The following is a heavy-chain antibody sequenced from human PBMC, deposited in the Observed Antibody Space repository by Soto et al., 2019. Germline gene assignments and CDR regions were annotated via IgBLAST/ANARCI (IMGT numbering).Heavy chain of an antibody. J-gene: IGHJ3*02. CDR3: ASRLHLGDLFGWPAAFDI. CDR1: GYTFTGYY. V-gene: IGHV1-2*04. D-gene: IGHD3-16*01. Sequence: GASVKVSCKASGYTFTGYYMHWVRQAPGQGLEWMGWINPNSGGTNYAQKFQGWVTMTRDTSISTAYMELSRLRSDNTAVYYCASRLHLGDLFGWPAAFDIWGQGTMVTVSS. CDR2: INPNSGGT.